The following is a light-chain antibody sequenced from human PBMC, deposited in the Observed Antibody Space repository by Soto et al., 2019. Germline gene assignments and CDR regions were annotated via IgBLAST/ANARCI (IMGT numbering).Light chain of an antibody. J-gene: IGKJ5*01. CDR3: QQSYSTPST. CDR1: QGISSY. CDR2: AAS. V-gene: IGKV1-39*01. Sequence: IQVTQSPSSLSASVGDRVTITCRTSQGISSYLNWYQQKPGKAPKLLIYAASSLQSGVPSRFSGSGSGTDFTLTISSLQPEDFATYYCQQSYSTPSTFGQGTRLEIK.